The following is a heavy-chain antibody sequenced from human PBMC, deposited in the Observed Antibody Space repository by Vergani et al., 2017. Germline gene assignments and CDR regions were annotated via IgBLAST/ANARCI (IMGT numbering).Heavy chain of an antibody. CDR3: ARARCIETCNMSNWLDS. CDR1: GFSFNSYW. D-gene: IGHD2/OR15-2a*01. CDR2: IKSDGSIT. J-gene: IGHJ5*01. V-gene: IGHV3-74*03. Sequence: DVHLAESGGGFFQPGGSLRLFCSASGFSFNSYWMHWVRQVPRRGLLWVSRIKSDGSITAYADSVTGRFTISRDNAQNTLYLQMNGLRVEDTGVYYCARARCIETCNMSNWLDSWGQGTLVTVSS.